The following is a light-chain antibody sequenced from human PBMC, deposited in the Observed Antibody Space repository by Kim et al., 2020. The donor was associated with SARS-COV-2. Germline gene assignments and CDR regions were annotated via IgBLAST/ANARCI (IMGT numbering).Light chain of an antibody. CDR1: NIGSKN. CDR2: RDN. V-gene: IGLV3-9*01. Sequence: SYELTQPISVSVALGQTARITCGGDNIGSKNVHWYQQKPGQAPVVVIYRDNDRPSEIPERFSGSNSGSTATLTISRAQAGDEAEYYCQVWDSNTYVFGSGTKVTVL. CDR3: QVWDSNTYV. J-gene: IGLJ1*01.